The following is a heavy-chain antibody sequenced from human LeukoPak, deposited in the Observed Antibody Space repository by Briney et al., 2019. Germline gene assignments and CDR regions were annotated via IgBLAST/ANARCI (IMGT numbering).Heavy chain of an antibody. D-gene: IGHD5-24*01. J-gene: IGHJ5*02. CDR3: ARASDPWLQLT. Sequence: GGSLRLSCAASGFTFSNYWMIWVRQAPGKGLEWVGNIKQDGSEKRYADSVRGRFSISRDNAQTSLYLQMNSLRAEDTAVYYCARASDPWLQLTWGQGALVTVSS. V-gene: IGHV3-7*05. CDR1: GFTFSNYW. CDR2: IKQDGSEK.